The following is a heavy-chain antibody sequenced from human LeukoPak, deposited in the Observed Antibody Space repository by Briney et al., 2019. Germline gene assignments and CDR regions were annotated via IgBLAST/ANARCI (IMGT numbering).Heavy chain of an antibody. D-gene: IGHD5-12*01. CDR2: INHSGST. CDR1: GGSFSGYY. V-gene: IGHV4-34*01. CDR3: ARGSGPNYYGMDV. Sequence: SETLSLTCAVYGGSFSGYYWSWIRQPPGKGLEWIGEINHSGSTNYNPSLKSRVTISVGTSKNQFSLKLSSVTAADTAVYYCARGSGPNYYGMDVWGQGTTVTVSS. J-gene: IGHJ6*02.